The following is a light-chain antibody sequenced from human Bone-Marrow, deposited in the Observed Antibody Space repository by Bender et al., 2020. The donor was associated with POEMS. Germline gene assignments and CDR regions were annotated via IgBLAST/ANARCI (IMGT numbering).Light chain of an antibody. Sequence: SYELTQPPSVSVSPGQTANITCSGDEMGDQYTAWYQQRPGQSPSLVIYQDNKRPSGIPERFSGSISGNTATLTISVTQGLDEADYYCQTWDSSTAVFGTGTKVTVL. CDR1: EMGDQY. CDR3: QTWDSSTAV. J-gene: IGLJ1*01. V-gene: IGLV3-1*01. CDR2: QDN.